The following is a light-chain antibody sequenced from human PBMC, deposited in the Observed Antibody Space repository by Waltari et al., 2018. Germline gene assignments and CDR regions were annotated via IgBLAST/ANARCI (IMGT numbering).Light chain of an antibody. CDR2: AAT. CDR3: QHSYSTPWT. V-gene: IGKV1-39*01. CDR1: QSISTF. J-gene: IGKJ1*01. Sequence: DIQMTQSPSSLSASVGDRVSITCRASQSISTFLNWYQQKPGKAPKLLIYAATSLQSGVPSRFSGSGSGTDFTLTISSLQPEDFATYYCQHSYSTPWTFGQGTKEEIK.